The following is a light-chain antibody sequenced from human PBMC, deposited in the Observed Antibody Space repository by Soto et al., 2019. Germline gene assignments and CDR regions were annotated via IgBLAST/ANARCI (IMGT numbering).Light chain of an antibody. J-gene: IGLJ1*01. Sequence: QAVVTQPPSASASLGASVTLTCTLSSAYSDHRVDWYQQRPGKGPRFVMRVGTGGIVGSKGDGIPDRFSVLGSGLNRYLTIKNIQEEDESDYYCGADHGSGSNFVYVFGSGTKLTVL. CDR2: VGTGGIVG. CDR1: SAYSDHR. CDR3: GADHGSGSNFVYV. V-gene: IGLV9-49*01.